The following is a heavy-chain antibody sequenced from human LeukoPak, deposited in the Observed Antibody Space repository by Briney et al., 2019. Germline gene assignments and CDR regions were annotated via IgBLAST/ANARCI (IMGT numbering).Heavy chain of an antibody. Sequence: SETLSLTCTVSGGSISSYYWSWIRQPPGKRLEWIGYIYYSGSTNYNPSLKSRVTISVDTSKNQFSLKLSSVTAADTAVYYCARVGRGGYDSSGYYIFDYWGQGTLVTVSS. CDR1: GGSISSYY. CDR3: ARVGRGGYDSSGYYIFDY. V-gene: IGHV4-59*01. D-gene: IGHD3-22*01. J-gene: IGHJ4*02. CDR2: IYYSGST.